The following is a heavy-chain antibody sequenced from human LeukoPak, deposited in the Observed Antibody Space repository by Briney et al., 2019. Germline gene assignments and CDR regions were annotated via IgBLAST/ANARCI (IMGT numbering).Heavy chain of an antibody. D-gene: IGHD3-10*01. Sequence: PGRSLRLSCAASGFTFSSYGMHWVRQAPGKGLEWVAVISYDGSNKYYADSVKGRFTISRDNSENTLYLQMNSLRAEDTAVYYCAKDHLVQGWFGEFQFDYWGQGTLVTVSS. CDR1: GFTFSSYG. J-gene: IGHJ4*02. CDR2: ISYDGSNK. CDR3: AKDHLVQGWFGEFQFDY. V-gene: IGHV3-30*18.